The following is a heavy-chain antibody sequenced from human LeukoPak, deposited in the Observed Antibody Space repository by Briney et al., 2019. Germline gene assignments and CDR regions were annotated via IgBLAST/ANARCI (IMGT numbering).Heavy chain of an antibody. J-gene: IGHJ3*02. CDR3: AKDLGRGYYDILTGYYLSAFDI. CDR2: IWYDGSNK. D-gene: IGHD3-9*01. CDR1: GFTFSSYG. Sequence: PGRSLRLSCAASGFTFSSYGMHWVRQAPGKGLEWVAVIWYDGSNKYYADSVKGRFTISRDNSKNTLYLQMNSLRAEDTAVYYCAKDLGRGYYDILTGYYLSAFDIWGQGTMVTVSS. V-gene: IGHV3-33*06.